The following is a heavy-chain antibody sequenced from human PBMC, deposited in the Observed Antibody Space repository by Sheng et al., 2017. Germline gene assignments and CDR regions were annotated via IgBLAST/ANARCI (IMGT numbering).Heavy chain of an antibody. V-gene: IGHV4-39*07. CDR2: IYDDGRT. Sequence: QLQLQESGPGLVKPSETLSLTCTVSGGSISNSEYYWGWIRQPPGKGLEWIGSIYDDGRTYYNPSLKSRVTISVDTSKNQFSLKVNSVTAADTAVYFCARDPNCWGQGTLVTVSS. J-gene: IGHJ4*02. CDR3: ARDPNC. CDR1: GGSISNSEYY.